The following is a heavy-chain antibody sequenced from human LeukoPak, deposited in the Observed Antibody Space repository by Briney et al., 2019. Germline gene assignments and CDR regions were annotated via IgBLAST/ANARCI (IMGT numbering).Heavy chain of an antibody. CDR3: ARVPNTYYDFWSKEQYFDY. D-gene: IGHD3-3*01. CDR1: GYTFTSYD. Sequence: ASVTVSCKASGYTFTSYDINWVRQATGQGLEWMGWMNPNSGNTGYAQKFQGRVTITRNTSISTAYMELSSLRSEDTAVYYCARVPNTYYDFWSKEQYFDYWGQGTLVTVSS. CDR2: MNPNSGNT. V-gene: IGHV1-8*03. J-gene: IGHJ4*02.